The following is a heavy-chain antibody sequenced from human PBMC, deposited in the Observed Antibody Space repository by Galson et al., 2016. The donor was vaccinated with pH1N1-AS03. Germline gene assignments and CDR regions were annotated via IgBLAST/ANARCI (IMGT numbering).Heavy chain of an antibody. CDR2: TYYTAST. CDR3: ARHRGFDKNDAFDM. V-gene: IGHV4-39*07. Sequence: SETLSLTCSVSGASISSFSYYWGWIRQPPGQGLEWIGSTYYTASTYYNPSLKSRVTMSVDTSNNQFSLRVSSVTAADTAVYYCARHRGFDKNDAFDMWGQGTMVIVSS. CDR1: GASISSFSYY. J-gene: IGHJ3*02. D-gene: IGHD3-10*01.